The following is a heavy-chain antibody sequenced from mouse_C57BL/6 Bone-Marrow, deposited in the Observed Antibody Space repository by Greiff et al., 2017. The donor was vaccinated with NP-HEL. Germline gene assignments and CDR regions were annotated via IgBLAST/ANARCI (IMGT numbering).Heavy chain of an antibody. V-gene: IGHV1-53*01. Sequence: QVQLQQPGTELVKPGASVKLSCKASGYTFTSYWMHWVKQRPGQGLEWIGNINPSNGGTNYNEKFKSKATLTVDKSSGTAYMQLSSLTSEDSAVYYCARAPYGSTPYYFDYWGQGTTLTVSS. CDR2: INPSNGGT. J-gene: IGHJ2*01. CDR1: GYTFTSYW. D-gene: IGHD1-1*01. CDR3: ARAPYGSTPYYFDY.